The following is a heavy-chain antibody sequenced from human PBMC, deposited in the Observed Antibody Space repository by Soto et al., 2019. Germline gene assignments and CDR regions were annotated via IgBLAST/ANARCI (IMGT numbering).Heavy chain of an antibody. J-gene: IGHJ6*02. D-gene: IGHD1-26*01. CDR1: GGSFDSYA. CDR2: FIPVFNTS. Sequence: QFQLVQSGAEVKEPQSSVKVSCKSSGGSFDSYAVAWVRQAPGQGLEWLGGFIPVFNTSKYAHQFQARVTFTADDSTGTAYMTLTNLKSEDTAVYYCTIWWEAVRYQYYVLDVWGQGTAITVSS. V-gene: IGHV1-69*01. CDR3: TIWWEAVRYQYYVLDV.